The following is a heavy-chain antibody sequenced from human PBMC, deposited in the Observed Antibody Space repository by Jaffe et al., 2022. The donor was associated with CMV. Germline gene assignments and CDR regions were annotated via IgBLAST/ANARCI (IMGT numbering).Heavy chain of an antibody. D-gene: IGHD3-22*01. Sequence: EVQLVESGGGLIQPGGSLRLSCAASGFTVSSNYMSWVRQAPGKGLEWVSLIYSGGTTYYADSVKGRFTFSRDNSKNTLYLQINDLRAEDTAVYYCARGGEYYYDSSGYYADPRLPDYWGQGTLVTVSS. CDR3: ARGGEYYYDSSGYYADPRLPDY. CDR1: GFTVSSNY. CDR2: IYSGGTT. J-gene: IGHJ4*02. V-gene: IGHV3-53*01.